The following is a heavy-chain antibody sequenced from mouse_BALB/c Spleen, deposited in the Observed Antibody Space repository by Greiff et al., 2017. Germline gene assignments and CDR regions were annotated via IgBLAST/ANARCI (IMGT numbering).Heavy chain of an antibody. CDR3: ASPYDGDAMDY. CDR1: GYTFTNYW. Sequence: QVQLKQSGAELVRPGTSVKISCKASGYTFTNYWLGWVKQRPGHGLEWIGDIYPGGGYTNYNEKFKGKATLTADTSSSTAYMQLSSLTSEDSAVYFCASPYDGDAMDYWGQGTSVTVSS. V-gene: IGHV1-63*02. J-gene: IGHJ4*01. CDR2: IYPGGGYT. D-gene: IGHD2-14*01.